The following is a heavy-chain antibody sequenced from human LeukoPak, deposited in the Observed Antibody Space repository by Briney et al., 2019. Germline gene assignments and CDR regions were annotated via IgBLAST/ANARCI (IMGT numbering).Heavy chain of an antibody. CDR2: IYSGGST. V-gene: IGHV3-66*01. CDR1: GFTVSNNY. CDR3: ARGNSYDSSGYPEYFQN. D-gene: IGHD3-22*01. J-gene: IGHJ1*01. Sequence: PGGSLRLSCAASGFTVSNNYMNWVRQAPGKGLERVSFIYSGGSTSCADSVKGRFTISRDNSRNTVSLQMNTLRAEDTAVYYCARGNSYDSSGYPEYFQNWGQGTLVTVSS.